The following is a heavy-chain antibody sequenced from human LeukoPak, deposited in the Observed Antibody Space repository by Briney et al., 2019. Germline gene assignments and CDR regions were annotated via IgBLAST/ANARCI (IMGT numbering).Heavy chain of an antibody. J-gene: IGHJ6*02. CDR2: INAGNGNT. CDR3: AREEPSGSYFLYYYGMDV. V-gene: IGHV1-3*01. Sequence: ASVKVSCKASGYTFTSYAMHWVRQAPGQRLEWMGWINAGNGNTKYSQKFQGRVTITRDTSARTAYMELSSLRSEDTAVYYCAREEPSGSYFLYYYGMDVWGQGTTVTVSS. CDR1: GYTFTSYA. D-gene: IGHD1-26*01.